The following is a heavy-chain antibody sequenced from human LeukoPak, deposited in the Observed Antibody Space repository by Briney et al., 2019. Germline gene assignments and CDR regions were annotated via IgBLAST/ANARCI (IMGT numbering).Heavy chain of an antibody. CDR1: GFTVSSNY. J-gene: IGHJ4*02. Sequence: GGSLRLSCAASGFTVSSNYMSWVRQAPGKGLEWVSVIYSGGSTYYADSVEGRFTISRDNSKNTLYLQMNSLRAEDTAVYYCARGGIRRSYYFDYWGQGTLVTVSS. V-gene: IGHV3-53*01. CDR3: ARGGIRRSYYFDY. CDR2: IYSGGST. D-gene: IGHD3-3*02.